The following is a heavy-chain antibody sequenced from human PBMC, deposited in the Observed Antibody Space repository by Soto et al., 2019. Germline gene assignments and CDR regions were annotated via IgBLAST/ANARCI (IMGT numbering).Heavy chain of an antibody. Sequence: PSETLSLACTVSGGSISSSSYYWGWIRQPPGKGLEWIGSIYYSGSTYYNPSLKSRVTISVDTSKNQFSLKLSSVTAADTAVYYCARHGGIVVVVAAGAFDIWGQGTMVTVSS. CDR3: ARHGGIVVVVAAGAFDI. J-gene: IGHJ3*02. D-gene: IGHD2-15*01. CDR1: GGSISSSSYY. CDR2: IYYSGST. V-gene: IGHV4-39*01.